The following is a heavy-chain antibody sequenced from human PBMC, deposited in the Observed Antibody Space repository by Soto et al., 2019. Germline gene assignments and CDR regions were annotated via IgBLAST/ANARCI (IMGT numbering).Heavy chain of an antibody. CDR1: GFTFSSYE. D-gene: IGHD5-18*01. Sequence: GGSLRLSCAASGFTFSSYEMNWVRQAPGKGLEWVSYISSSGSTIYYADSVKGRFTISRDNAKNSLYLQMNSLRAEDTAVYYCARALDTANYYYYYGMDVWGQGTTVTVSS. CDR3: ARALDTANYYYYYGMDV. J-gene: IGHJ6*02. V-gene: IGHV3-48*03. CDR2: ISSSGSTI.